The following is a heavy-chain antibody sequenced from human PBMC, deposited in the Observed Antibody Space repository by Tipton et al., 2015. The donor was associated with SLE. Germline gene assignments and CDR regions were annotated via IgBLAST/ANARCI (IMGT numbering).Heavy chain of an antibody. CDR1: GCSIGSNP. V-gene: IGHV7-4-1*02. D-gene: IGHD2-15*01. CDR2: INTNTGNP. J-gene: IGHJ4*02. Sequence: QLVQSGSELKKPGASVKISCRASGCSIGSNPIVWVRQAPGQGLEWMGWINTNTGNPTYAPGFTGRFVFSLDTPGNTAYLQISSLKAADTAVFYCARDIWHAGRSFDYWGQGTLVTVSS. CDR3: ARDIWHAGRSFDY.